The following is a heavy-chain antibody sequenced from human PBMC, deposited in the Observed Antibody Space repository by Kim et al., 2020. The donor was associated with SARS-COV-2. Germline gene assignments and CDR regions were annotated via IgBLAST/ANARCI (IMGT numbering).Heavy chain of an antibody. V-gene: IGHV4-61*02. J-gene: IGHJ4*02. D-gene: IGHD3-10*01. CDR3: ARAPGELWDPFDY. Sequence: SETLSLTCTVSGGSISSGSYYWSWIRQPAGKGLEWIGRIYTSGSTNYNPSLKSRVTISVDTSKNQFSLKLSSVTAADTAVYYCARAPGELWDPFDYWGQGTLVTVSS. CDR2: IYTSGST. CDR1: GGSISSGSYY.